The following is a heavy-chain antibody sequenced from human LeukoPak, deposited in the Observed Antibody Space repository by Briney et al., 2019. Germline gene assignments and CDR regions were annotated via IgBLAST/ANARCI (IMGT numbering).Heavy chain of an antibody. Sequence: GGSLRLSCAASGFIVSSDYMGWVRQAPGKGLEWVSVIYSAGITYYADSVRGRFTISRDNSKNTLYLQMNSLRAEDTAMYYCARSSGYRVSWGQGTLVTVSS. CDR2: IYSAGIT. J-gene: IGHJ5*02. CDR1: GFIVSSDY. D-gene: IGHD5-12*01. CDR3: ARSSGYRVS. V-gene: IGHV3-53*01.